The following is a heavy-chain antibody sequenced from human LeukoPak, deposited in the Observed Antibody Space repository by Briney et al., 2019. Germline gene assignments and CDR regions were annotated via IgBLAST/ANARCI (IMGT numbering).Heavy chain of an antibody. J-gene: IGHJ4*02. CDR2: INPNSGGT. CDR3: ASSPLHLLWFGELFSFDY. CDR1: GYTFTGYY. Sequence: ASVKVSCKASGYTFTGYYMHWVRQAPGQGLEWMGWINPNSGGTNYAQKFRGRVTMTRDTSISTAYMELSRLRSDDTAVYYYASSPLHLLWFGELFSFDYWGQGTLVTVSS. D-gene: IGHD3-10*01. V-gene: IGHV1-2*02.